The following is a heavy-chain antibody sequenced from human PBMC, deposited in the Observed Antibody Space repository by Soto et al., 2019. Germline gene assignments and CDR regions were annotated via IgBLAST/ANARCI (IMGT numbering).Heavy chain of an antibody. Sequence: TVSEGYIVSVDYYWSWNSQPPGKGLEWIGYIYYSGDTSYNPSLKSRVTISIDTSKNQFSLKLSSVTAADTAFYYCAREGAILFGGNPDYYSATDVWGQGTT. D-gene: IGHD2-15*01. CDR3: AREGAILFGGNPDYYSATDV. J-gene: IGHJ6*02. V-gene: IGHV4-30-4*08. CDR1: EGYIVSVDYY. CDR2: IYYSGDT.